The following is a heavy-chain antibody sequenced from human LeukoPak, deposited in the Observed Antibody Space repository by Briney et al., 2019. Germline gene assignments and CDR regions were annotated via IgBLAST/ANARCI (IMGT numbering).Heavy chain of an antibody. Sequence: ASVKVSCKASGYTFTGYYMHWVRQAPGQGLEWMGWINPSSGGTNYAQKFQGRVTMTRDTSISTAYMELSRLRSDDTAVYYCARGGGGEYLDWFDFWGQGTLVIVSS. CDR3: ARGGGGEYLDWFDF. CDR2: INPSSGGT. J-gene: IGHJ5*01. V-gene: IGHV1-2*02. D-gene: IGHD4-17*01. CDR1: GYTFTGYY.